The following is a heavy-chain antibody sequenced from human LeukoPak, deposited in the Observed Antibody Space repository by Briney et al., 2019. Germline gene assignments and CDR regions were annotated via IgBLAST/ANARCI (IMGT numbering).Heavy chain of an antibody. CDR1: GFTFSSYS. CDR2: ISSSSSYI. Sequence: PGGSLRLSCAASGFTFSSYSMNWVRQAPGKGLEWVSSISSSSSYIYYADSVKGRFTISRDNAKNSLYLQMNSLRAEDTAVYYCARGPLLLWFGELLDARYNWFDPWGQGTLVTVSS. D-gene: IGHD3-10*01. V-gene: IGHV3-21*01. J-gene: IGHJ5*02. CDR3: ARGPLLLWFGELLDARYNWFDP.